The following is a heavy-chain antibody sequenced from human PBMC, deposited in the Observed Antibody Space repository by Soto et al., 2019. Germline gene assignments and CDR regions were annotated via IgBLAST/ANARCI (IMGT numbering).Heavy chain of an antibody. V-gene: IGHV3-30-3*01. Sequence: PGGSLRLSCAASGFTFSSYAMHWVRQAPGKGLEWVAVISYDGSNKYYADSVKGRFTISRDNSKNTLYLQMNSLRAEDTAVYYCARESIGNLPRYYYYYYYGMDVWGQGTTVTVSS. CDR2: ISYDGSNK. CDR3: ARESIGNLPRYYYYYYYGMDV. J-gene: IGHJ6*02. CDR1: GFTFSSYA. D-gene: IGHD3-9*01.